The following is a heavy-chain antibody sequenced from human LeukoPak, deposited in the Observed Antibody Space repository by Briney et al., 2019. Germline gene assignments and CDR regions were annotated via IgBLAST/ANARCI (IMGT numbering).Heavy chain of an antibody. CDR1: GFTFSSYE. CDR2: ISSSGTPI. J-gene: IGHJ4*02. Sequence: PGGSLRLSCVASGFTFSSYEMNWVRQAPGKGLEWVSYISSSGTPIHYADSVKGRFTISRDNAKNSLFLQMNSLRAEDTAVYYCAREKTACGGDCYDSWGQGTLATVSS. D-gene: IGHD2-21*01. CDR3: AREKTACGGDCYDS. V-gene: IGHV3-48*03.